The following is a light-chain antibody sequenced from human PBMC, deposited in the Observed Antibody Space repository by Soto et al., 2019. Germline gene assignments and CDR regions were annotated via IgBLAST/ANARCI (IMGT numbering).Light chain of an antibody. J-gene: IGKJ1*01. CDR1: QSVNIN. Sequence: VMTQSPATLSVSPGERATLSCRASQSVNINLAWYQQKPGQAPRLLIFGASSRANGIPSRFSGSGSGTEFTLTISSLQPDEFATYDCQQYNSYSGTFGQGTKVDIK. CDR2: GAS. V-gene: IGKV3-15*01. CDR3: QQYNSYSGT.